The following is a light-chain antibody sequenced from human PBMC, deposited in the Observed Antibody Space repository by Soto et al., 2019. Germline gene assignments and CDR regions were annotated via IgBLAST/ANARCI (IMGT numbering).Light chain of an antibody. CDR2: LGS. CDR3: MQALQTPWT. V-gene: IGKV2-28*01. Sequence: DIVMTQSPLSLPVTPGEPASISCRSRQSLQHSNGYNYLDWYLQKPGQSPQLLIYLGSHRASVVPNVFSGSASGTDFTLIITRLEADDVGVYYCMQALQTPWTFGQGTKVEIK. J-gene: IGKJ1*01. CDR1: QSLQHSNGYNY.